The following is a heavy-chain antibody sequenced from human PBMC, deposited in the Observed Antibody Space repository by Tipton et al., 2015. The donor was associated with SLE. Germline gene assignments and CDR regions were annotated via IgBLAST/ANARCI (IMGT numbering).Heavy chain of an antibody. J-gene: IGHJ4*02. CDR2: TYTGGSST. D-gene: IGHD1-1*01. V-gene: IGHV3-23*03. CDR1: GFTFSDYA. Sequence: SLRLSCAASGFTFSDYAFSWVRQAPGKGLQWVAVTYTGGSSTYYADSVKGRFTISRDNSKNTLYLQMNSLRAEDTAVYYCAKESRGYFDYWGQGTLVTVSS. CDR3: AKESRGYFDY.